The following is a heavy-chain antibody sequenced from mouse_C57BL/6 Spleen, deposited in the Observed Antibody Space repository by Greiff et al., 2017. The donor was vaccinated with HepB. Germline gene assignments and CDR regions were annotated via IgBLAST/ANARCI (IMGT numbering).Heavy chain of an antibody. CDR3: ARGYSNYEWLGD. V-gene: IGHV1-55*01. CDR1: GYTFTSYW. Sequence: QVQLQQPGAELVKPGASVKMSCKASGYTFTSYWITWVKQRPGQGLEWIGDIYPGSGSTNYNEKLKSKATLTVDTSSSTAYMQLSSLTSEDCAVYDCARGYSNYEWLGDGGKGTLVTVAA. D-gene: IGHD2-5*01. J-gene: IGHJ3*01. CDR2: IYPGSGST.